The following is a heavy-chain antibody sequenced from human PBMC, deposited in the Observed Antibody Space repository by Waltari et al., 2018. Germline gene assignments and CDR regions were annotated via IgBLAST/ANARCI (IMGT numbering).Heavy chain of an antibody. D-gene: IGHD4-17*01. V-gene: IGHV4-38-2*01. CDR3: ARLATVTVDY. Sequence: QVQLQESGPGLVKPSETLSLTCAVSGYSISSGYYWGWIRQPPGKGLEWIGSIYHSGSTYYNPSLKSRVTISVDTSKNQFSLKLSSVTAADTAVYYCARLATVTVDYWGQGTLVTGSS. CDR2: IYHSGST. CDR1: GYSISSGYY. J-gene: IGHJ4*02.